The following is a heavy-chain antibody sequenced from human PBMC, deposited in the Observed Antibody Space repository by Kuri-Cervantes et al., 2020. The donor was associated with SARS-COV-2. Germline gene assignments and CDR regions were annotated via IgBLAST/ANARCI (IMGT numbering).Heavy chain of an antibody. J-gene: IGHJ4*02. CDR3: AKVSGSSWPLDFDY. CDR2: ITRSSVYI. D-gene: IGHD6-13*01. CDR1: GFLFSASA. V-gene: IGHV3-23*01. Sequence: GGSLRLSCEVSGFLFSASAIHWVRQAPGKGLEWVSSITRSSVYIPYADSVKGRFTISRDNSKNTLYLQMNSLRAEDTAVYYCAKVSGSSWPLDFDYRGQGTLVTVSS.